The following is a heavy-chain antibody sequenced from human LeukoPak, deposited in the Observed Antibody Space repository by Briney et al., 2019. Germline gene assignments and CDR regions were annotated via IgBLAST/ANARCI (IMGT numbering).Heavy chain of an antibody. J-gene: IGHJ4*02. D-gene: IGHD4-17*01. CDR1: GFTFSSYS. CDR2: ISSSSSYT. Sequence: GGSLRLSCAASGFTFSSYSMNWVRQAPGKGLDRASYISSSSSYTNYADSVKGRFTISRDNAKNSLYLQMNSLRAEDTAVYYCASGDYAEAYWGQGTLVTVSS. CDR3: ASGDYAEAY. V-gene: IGHV3-21*05.